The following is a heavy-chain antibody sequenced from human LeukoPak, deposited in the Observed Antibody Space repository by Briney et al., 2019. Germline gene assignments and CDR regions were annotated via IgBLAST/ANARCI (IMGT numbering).Heavy chain of an antibody. CDR2: IYYSGST. Sequence: SETLSLTCTVSGGSIKSYNDYWGWIRQPPGKGLEWIGSIYYSGSTYYNPSLKSRVTISVDTSKNQISLKLSSVTAADTAVYYCAREDGDYWGQGTLVTVSS. J-gene: IGHJ4*02. CDR1: GGSIKSYNDY. V-gene: IGHV4-39*07. CDR3: AREDGDY.